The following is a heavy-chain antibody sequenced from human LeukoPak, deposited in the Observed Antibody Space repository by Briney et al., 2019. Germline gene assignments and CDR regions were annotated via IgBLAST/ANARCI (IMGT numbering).Heavy chain of an antibody. Sequence: LSXEPPGLPLGXXXRSGAGXAXGXGGXGXGRIKSKTDGGTTDYAAPGKGRFTISRDDSKNTLYMQMNSLKTEDTAVYYCTTNFXXGYDFDYWGQXTXXXXSS. CDR1: GLPLGXXX. J-gene: IGHJ4*02. D-gene: IGHD5-12*01. CDR2: IKSKTDGGTT. CDR3: TTNFXXGYDFDY. V-gene: IGHV3-15*01.